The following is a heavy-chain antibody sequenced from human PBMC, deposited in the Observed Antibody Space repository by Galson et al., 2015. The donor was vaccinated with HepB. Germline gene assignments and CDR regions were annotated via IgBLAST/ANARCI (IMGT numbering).Heavy chain of an antibody. CDR3: ARGAIGWELLFDY. D-gene: IGHD1-26*01. J-gene: IGHJ4*02. CDR1: GGSISSYY. Sequence: SETLSLTCTVSGGSISSYYWSWIRQPPGKGLEWIGYIYYSGSTNYNPSLKSRVTISVDTSKNQFSLKLSSVTAADTAVYYCARGAIGWELLFDYWGQGTLVTVSS. CDR2: IYYSGST. V-gene: IGHV4-59*01.